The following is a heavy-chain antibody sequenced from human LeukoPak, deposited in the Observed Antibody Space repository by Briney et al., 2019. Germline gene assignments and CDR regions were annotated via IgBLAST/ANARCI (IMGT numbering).Heavy chain of an antibody. D-gene: IGHD3-3*01. Sequence: SETLSLTCTVSGGSISSSSYYWGWIRQPPGKGLEWIGSIYYSGSTYYNPSLKSRVTISVDTSKNQFSLKLSSVTAADTAVYYCARQIDSAITIFGVVIITAFDTWGQGTMVTVSS. J-gene: IGHJ3*02. CDR3: ARQIDSAITIFGVVIITAFDT. V-gene: IGHV4-39*01. CDR2: IYYSGST. CDR1: GGSISSSSYY.